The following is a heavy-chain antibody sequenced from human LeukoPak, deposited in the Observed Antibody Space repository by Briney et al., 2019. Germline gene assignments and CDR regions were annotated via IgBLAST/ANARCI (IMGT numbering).Heavy chain of an antibody. CDR3: ARGPQLYSSWPYYYYGMDV. Sequence: SETLSLTCAVYGGSFSGYYWSWIRQPPGKGLEWIGEINHSGSTNYNPSLKSRVTISVDTSKNRFSLKLSSVTAADTAVYYCARGPQLYSSWPYYYYGMDVWGQGTTVTVSS. V-gene: IGHV4-34*01. D-gene: IGHD6-6*01. CDR2: INHSGST. J-gene: IGHJ6*02. CDR1: GGSFSGYY.